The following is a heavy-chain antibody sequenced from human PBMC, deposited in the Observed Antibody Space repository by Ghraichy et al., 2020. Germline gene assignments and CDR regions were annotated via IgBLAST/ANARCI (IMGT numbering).Heavy chain of an antibody. J-gene: IGHJ3*02. Sequence: SETLSLTCTVSGGSISSSSYYWGWIRQPPGKGLEWIGNIYYSGSTYYNPSLKSRVTISVDTSKNQFSLKLSSVTAADTAVYYCARPWYYGSQAAYAFDIWGQGTMVTVSS. V-gene: IGHV4-39*01. CDR2: IYYSGST. CDR1: GGSISSSSYY. CDR3: ARPWYYGSQAAYAFDI. D-gene: IGHD3-10*01.